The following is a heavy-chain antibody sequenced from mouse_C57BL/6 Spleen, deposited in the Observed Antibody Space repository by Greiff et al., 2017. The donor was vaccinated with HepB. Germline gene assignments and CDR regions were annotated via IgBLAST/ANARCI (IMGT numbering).Heavy chain of an antibody. CDR3: ARGYSTFDY. CDR2: INPYNGGT. D-gene: IGHD2-5*01. CDR1: GYTFTDYY. J-gene: IGHJ2*01. Sequence: VQLKQSGPVLVKPGASVKMSCKASGYTFTDYYMNWVKQSHGKSLEWIGVINPYNGGTSYNQKFKGKATLTVDKSSSTAYMELNSLTSEDSAVYYCARGYSTFDYWGQGTTLTVSS. V-gene: IGHV1-19*01.